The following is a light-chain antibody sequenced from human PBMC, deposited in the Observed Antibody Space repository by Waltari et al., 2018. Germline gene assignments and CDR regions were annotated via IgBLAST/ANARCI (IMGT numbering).Light chain of an antibody. V-gene: IGLV3-10*01. CDR1: ALPMRY. CDR3: NSKDNDGDQRV. CDR2: ENN. Sequence: SYELTQPPSVSVSPGQSARITCSGDALPMRYVFWYQQKSGQAPVLVIHENNKRPSGIPERFSGSISWTLATLTISGAQVDDEADYYCNSKDNDGDQRVFGGGTNLTVL. J-gene: IGLJ3*02.